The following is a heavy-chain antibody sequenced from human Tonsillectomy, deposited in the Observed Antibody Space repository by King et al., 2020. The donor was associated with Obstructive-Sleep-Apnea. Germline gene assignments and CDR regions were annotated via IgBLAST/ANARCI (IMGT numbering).Heavy chain of an antibody. CDR2: FVLDDGK. J-gene: IGHJ4*02. D-gene: IGHD3-16*01. CDR1: GFSLSTSGMC. Sequence: TLKESGPALVKPTQTLTLTCTFSGFSLSTSGMCLSWIRHPPGKALEWLALFVLDDGKYYSTSLKTSLTISKDTSKNQVVLTITNMDPVDTATYYCARSLGGYFDYWGQGTLVTVSS. V-gene: IGHV2-70*01. CDR3: ARSLGGYFDY.